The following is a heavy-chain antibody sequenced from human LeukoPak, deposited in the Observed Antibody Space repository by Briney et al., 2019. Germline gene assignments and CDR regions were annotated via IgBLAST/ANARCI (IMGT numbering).Heavy chain of an antibody. J-gene: IGHJ3*02. CDR1: GRSISSHS. D-gene: IGHD6-13*01. CDR3: ARDFKQQLEAGGAFYI. V-gene: IGHV4-4*07. CDR2: IFTSGNT. Sequence: SETLSLTWTVAGRSISSHSWSWIRQPAGKGLEWIGRIFTSGNTYYNPSLKSRVTISVERPKDQFSLNLTAWTAANPPVYYCARDFKQQLEAGGAFYIWGQGTMVTVSS.